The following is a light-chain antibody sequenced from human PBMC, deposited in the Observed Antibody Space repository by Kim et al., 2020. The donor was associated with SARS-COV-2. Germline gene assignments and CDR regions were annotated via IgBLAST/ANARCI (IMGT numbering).Light chain of an antibody. CDR1: QSISNY. V-gene: IGKV1-39*01. CDR2: AAS. J-gene: IGKJ1*01. CDR3: QQSYSTSWT. Sequence: IQMTQSPSSLSAPVGDRVTITCRANQSISNYLHWYQQKPGKAPKLLIYAASNSQSGVPSRFGGSGSETDFTLTISSLQPEDFATYYCQQSYSTSWTFGQGTKVDIK.